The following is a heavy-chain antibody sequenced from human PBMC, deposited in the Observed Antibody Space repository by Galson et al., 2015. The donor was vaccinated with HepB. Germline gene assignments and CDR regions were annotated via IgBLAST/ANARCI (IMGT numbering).Heavy chain of an antibody. CDR1: GDSVSSDSAA. CDR2: TYYRSKWYN. V-gene: IGHV6-1*01. J-gene: IGHJ6*03. CDR3: AREGLRCLEWLSPDYYYYMDV. D-gene: IGHD3-3*01. Sequence: CAISGDSVSSDSAAWNWIRQSPSRGLEWLGRTYYRSKWYNDYAVSVKSRITINPDTSKNQFSLQLNSVTPEDTAVYYCAREGLRCLEWLSPDYYYYMDVWGKGTTVTVSS.